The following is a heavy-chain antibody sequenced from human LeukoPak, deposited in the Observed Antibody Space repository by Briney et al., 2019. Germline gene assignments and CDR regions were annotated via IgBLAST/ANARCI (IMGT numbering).Heavy chain of an antibody. Sequence: ASVKVSCKASGYTFTSYDINWVRQATGQGLEWMGWISAYNGNTNYAQKLQGRVTMTTDTSTSTAYMELRSLRSDDTAVYYCARDELLWFGELPYYFDYWGQGTLVTVSS. V-gene: IGHV1-18*01. CDR2: ISAYNGNT. CDR3: ARDELLWFGELPYYFDY. D-gene: IGHD3-10*01. CDR1: GYTFTSYD. J-gene: IGHJ4*02.